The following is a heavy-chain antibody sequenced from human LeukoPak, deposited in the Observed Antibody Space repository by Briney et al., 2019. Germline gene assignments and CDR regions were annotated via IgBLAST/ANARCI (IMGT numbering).Heavy chain of an antibody. CDR3: ARLNLGYGYFLEATKHDY. J-gene: IGHJ4*02. CDR1: GFTFSTYP. Sequence: GRSLRLSCAASGFTFSTYPMHWVRQAPGKGLEWVAVISYDDGTNKCYADSVKGRFTISRDNSKNTLYLQMNSLRAEDTAVYYCARLNLGYGYFLEATKHDYWGQGTLVTVSS. CDR2: ISYDDGTNK. V-gene: IGHV3-30-3*01. D-gene: IGHD5-18*01.